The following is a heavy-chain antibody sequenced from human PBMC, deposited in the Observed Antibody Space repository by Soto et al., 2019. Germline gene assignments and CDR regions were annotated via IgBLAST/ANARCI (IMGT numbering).Heavy chain of an antibody. CDR1: GGTLSSYA. V-gene: IGHV1-69*13. D-gene: IGHD5-12*01. J-gene: IGHJ6*02. CDR3: ARVSGIVATILDYYYHGMDV. Sequence: GASVKVSCKASGGTLSSYAISWVRQAPGQGLEWMGGIIPIFGTANYAQKFQGRVTITADESTSTAYMELSSLRSEDTAVYYCARVSGIVATILDYYYHGMDVWGQGTTVTVSS. CDR2: IIPIFGTA.